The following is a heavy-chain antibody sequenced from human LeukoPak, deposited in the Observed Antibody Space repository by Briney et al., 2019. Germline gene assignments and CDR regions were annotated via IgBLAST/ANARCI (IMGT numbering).Heavy chain of an antibody. J-gene: IGHJ4*02. CDR3: SRKDFAPL. Sequence: SSETLSLTCTVSGGSISSSSYYWGWILQPPGKGLEWIGSIYYSGSTFYNPSLKSRVTISVETSKNHFSLKLSAVTAGDTAGYYYSRKDFAPLWGRGTLDSVPS. V-gene: IGHV4-39*07. CDR2: IYYSGST. CDR1: GGSISSSSYY. D-gene: IGHD3/OR15-3a*01.